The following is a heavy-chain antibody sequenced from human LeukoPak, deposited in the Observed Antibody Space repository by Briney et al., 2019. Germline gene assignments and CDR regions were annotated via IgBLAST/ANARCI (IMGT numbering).Heavy chain of an antibody. D-gene: IGHD5-12*01. CDR1: GFTFSSDS. V-gene: IGHV3-21*01. Sequence: KTGGSLRLSCAASGFTFSSDSMNWVRQAPGKGLEWVSSISSSSSYIYYADSVKGRFTISRDNAKNSLYLQMNSLRAEDTAVYYCARGLPGYAIDYWGQGTLVTVSS. CDR2: ISSSSSYI. CDR3: ARGLPGYAIDY. J-gene: IGHJ4*02.